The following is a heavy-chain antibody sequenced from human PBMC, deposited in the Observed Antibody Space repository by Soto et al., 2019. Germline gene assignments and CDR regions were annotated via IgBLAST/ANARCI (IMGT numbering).Heavy chain of an antibody. V-gene: IGHV1-58*01. CDR3: AAGYSSGWGSVLGIYYYYGMDV. CDR1: GFTFTSSA. CDR2: IVVGSGNA. Sequence: SVKVSCKASGFTFTSSAVQWVRQARGQRLEWIGWIVVGSGNANYAQKFQGRVTITRDMSTSTAYMELSSLRSEDTAVYYCAAGYSSGWGSVLGIYYYYGMDVWGQGTTVTVSS. D-gene: IGHD6-19*01. J-gene: IGHJ6*02.